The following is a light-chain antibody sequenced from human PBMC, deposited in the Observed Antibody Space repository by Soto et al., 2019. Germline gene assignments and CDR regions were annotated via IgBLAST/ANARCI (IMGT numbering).Light chain of an antibody. CDR1: SGHSSYA. CDR3: QTCP. V-gene: IGLV4-69*01. J-gene: IGLJ1*01. Sequence: QLVLTQSPSASASLGASVKLTCTLSSGHSSYAIAWHQQQPEKGPRYLMKLNSDGSHSKGDGIPDRFSGSSSGAERYLTISSLQSEDEADYYCQTCPFGTGTKLTVL. CDR2: LNSDGSH.